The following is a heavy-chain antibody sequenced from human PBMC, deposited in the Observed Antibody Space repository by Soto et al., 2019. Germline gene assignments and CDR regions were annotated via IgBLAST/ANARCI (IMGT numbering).Heavy chain of an antibody. CDR3: SSRRAHMITFGGDSDTAMDV. CDR1: GGSIRGSNYF. CDR2: IYHSRSS. V-gene: IGHV4-39*01. J-gene: IGHJ6*02. Sequence: QLQLQESGPGLVKPSEALSLTCTVSGGSIRGSNYFWGWVRQAPGKGLEWIASIYHSRSSYYNPSLKSRVTISVDTSKNLVSVKLSSVTAADTAVYSSSSRRAHMITFGGDSDTAMDVWGPGTTVTVSS. D-gene: IGHD3-16*01.